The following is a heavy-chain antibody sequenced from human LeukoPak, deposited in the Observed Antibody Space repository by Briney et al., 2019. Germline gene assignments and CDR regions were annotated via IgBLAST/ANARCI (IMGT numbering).Heavy chain of an antibody. J-gene: IGHJ4*02. V-gene: IGHV4-39*01. D-gene: IGHD3-22*01. Sequence: SETLSLTCTVSGVSISSSNSYWGWIRQPPGKGLEWIGSIYYSGNTYYNAYHKSRVSISIDTSKNQFSLRLTSVTAADAAVYYCASGNYYDSSGYQDYWGQGTLVTVSS. CDR3: ASGNYYDSSGYQDY. CDR1: GVSISSSNSY. CDR2: IYYSGNT.